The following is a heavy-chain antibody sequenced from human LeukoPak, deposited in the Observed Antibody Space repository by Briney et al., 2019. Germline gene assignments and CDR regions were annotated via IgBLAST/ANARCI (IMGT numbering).Heavy chain of an antibody. J-gene: IGHJ4*02. CDR1: GYTFTGYY. CDR2: INPNSGGT. D-gene: IGHD3-22*01. CDR3: AREGDTYYYDNSGYLDY. Sequence: ASVTVSFTASGYTFTGYYMHWVRQAPGQGLEWMGRINPNSGGTNYAQKFQGRVTMTRDTSISTAYMELSRLRSDDTAVYCCAREGDTYYYDNSGYLDYWGQGTLVTVSS. V-gene: IGHV1-2*06.